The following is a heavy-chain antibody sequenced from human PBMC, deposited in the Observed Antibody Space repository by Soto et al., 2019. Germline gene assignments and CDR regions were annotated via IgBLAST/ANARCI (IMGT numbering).Heavy chain of an antibody. Sequence: ASVKVSCKSSGYTFTHYAMHWVRQAPGQGLEWLGWINTDNVNTAFSQKFQGRVSITMDTSANTAYVELSSLISEDTAVYYCARQGDRRILRDTFDIWGPGTLVTVS. CDR3: ARQGDRRILRDTFDI. J-gene: IGHJ3*02. V-gene: IGHV1-3*04. D-gene: IGHD4-17*01. CDR2: INTDNVNT. CDR1: GYTFTHYA.